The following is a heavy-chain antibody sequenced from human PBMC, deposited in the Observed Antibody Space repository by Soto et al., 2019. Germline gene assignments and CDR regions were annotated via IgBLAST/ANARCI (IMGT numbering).Heavy chain of an antibody. CDR3: AVRREYYYYGMDV. D-gene: IGHD1-26*01. CDR1: GCTFTSSA. V-gene: IGHV1-58*01. CDR2: IVVGGGNT. Sequence: GAAVKVSCKASGCTFTSSAVHWVRQARGQRLEWIGWIVVGGGNTNYAQKFQERVTITRDMSTSTAYMELSSLRSEDTAVYYCAVRREYYYYGMDVGGQGTTVTASS. J-gene: IGHJ6*01.